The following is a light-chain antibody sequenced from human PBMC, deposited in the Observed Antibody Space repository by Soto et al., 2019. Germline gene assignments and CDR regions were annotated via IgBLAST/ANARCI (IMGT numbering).Light chain of an antibody. CDR1: QSVSSSY. Sequence: EIVLTQSPGTLSLSPGERATLSCRASQSVSSSYLAWYQQKPGQAPRLLIYGASSRATGIPDRFSGSGSGTDFSRNISRLEPAEFAVDYCQQYGSSPSWTFGQGTKVDIK. CDR3: QQYGSSPSWT. J-gene: IGKJ1*01. CDR2: GAS. V-gene: IGKV3-20*01.